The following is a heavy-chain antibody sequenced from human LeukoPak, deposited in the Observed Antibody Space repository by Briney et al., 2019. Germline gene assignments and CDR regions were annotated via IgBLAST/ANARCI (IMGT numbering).Heavy chain of an antibody. D-gene: IGHD6-13*01. V-gene: IGHV1-8*01. CDR2: MNPNSGNT. J-gene: IGHJ5*02. Sequence: GASVKVSCKASGYTFTSYDINWVRQATGQGLEWMGWMNPNSGNTGYAQKFQGRVTMTRNTSISTAYMELSSLRSEDPAVYYCARVTIAAEWFDPWGQGTLVTVSS. CDR1: GYTFTSYD. CDR3: ARVTIAAEWFDP.